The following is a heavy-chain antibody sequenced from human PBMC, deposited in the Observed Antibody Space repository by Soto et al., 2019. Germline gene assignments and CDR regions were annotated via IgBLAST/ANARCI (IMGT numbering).Heavy chain of an antibody. CDR3: AKGRPQLRYFDWLFPPFDY. Sequence: LRLSCAASGFTFSSYAMSWVRQAPGKGLEWVSAISGSGGSTYYADSVKGRFTISRDNSKNTLYLQMNSLRAEDTAVYYCAKGRPQLRYFDWLFPPFDYWGQGTLVTVSS. CDR1: GFTFSSYA. J-gene: IGHJ4*02. CDR2: ISGSGGST. V-gene: IGHV3-23*01. D-gene: IGHD3-9*01.